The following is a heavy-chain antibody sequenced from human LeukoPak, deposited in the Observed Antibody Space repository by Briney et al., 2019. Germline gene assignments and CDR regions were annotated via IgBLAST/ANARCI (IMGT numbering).Heavy chain of an antibody. CDR2: ISAYNGNT. CDR3: ASGTTDIVVVPATLRNYYFDY. V-gene: IGHV1-18*01. J-gene: IGHJ4*02. CDR1: GYTFTSYG. D-gene: IGHD2-2*01. Sequence: ASVKVSCTASGYTFTSYGISWVRQAPGQGLEWMGWISAYNGNTNYAQKLQGRVTMTTDTSTSTAYMELSSLRSEDTAVYYCASGTTDIVVVPATLRNYYFDYWGQGTLVTVSS.